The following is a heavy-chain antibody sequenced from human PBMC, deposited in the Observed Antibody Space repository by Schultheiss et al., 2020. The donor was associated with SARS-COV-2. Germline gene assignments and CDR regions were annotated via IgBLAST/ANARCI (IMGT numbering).Heavy chain of an antibody. D-gene: IGHD6-13*01. CDR2: ISGSGGST. CDR1: GFTFSSYA. Sequence: GGSLRLSCAASGFTFSSYAMSWVRQAPGKGLEWVSAISGSGGSTYYADSVKGRFTISRDNSKNTLYLQMNSLRAEDTAVYYCAKFSGSSPAHSRYYYYYYMDVWGKGTTVTVSS. V-gene: IGHV3-23*01. CDR3: AKFSGSSPAHSRYYYYYYMDV. J-gene: IGHJ6*03.